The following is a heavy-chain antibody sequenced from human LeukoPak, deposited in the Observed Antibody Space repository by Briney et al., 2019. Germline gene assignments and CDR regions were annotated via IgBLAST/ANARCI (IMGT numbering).Heavy chain of an antibody. D-gene: IGHD6-19*01. V-gene: IGHV3-23*01. CDR1: GFTFSSSA. CDR2: ISASGGST. Sequence: GGSLRLSCAASGFTFSSSAMSWVRQVPGKGLEWVSGISASGGSTYYADSVKGRFTISRDNSKNTLYLQMISLRAEDTALYYCAKCVTGWPNWFDPWGQGTLVTVSS. J-gene: IGHJ5*02. CDR3: AKCVTGWPNWFDP.